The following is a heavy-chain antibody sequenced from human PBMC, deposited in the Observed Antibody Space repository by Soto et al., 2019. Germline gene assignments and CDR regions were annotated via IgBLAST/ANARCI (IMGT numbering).Heavy chain of an antibody. CDR1: GFIFSDYA. CDR2: ISYDGSKK. J-gene: IGHJ4*02. Sequence: GGSLRLSCAASGFIFSDYAMDWVRQAPGKGLEWVAVISYDGSKKYYADSVKGRFTISRDNSKKTLYLQMNSLRVEDSAVYYCARDPGASSWYGAVAPINYYFDYWDQRTLVTVSS. D-gene: IGHD6-13*01. CDR3: ARDPGASSWYGAVAPINYYFDY. V-gene: IGHV3-30-3*01.